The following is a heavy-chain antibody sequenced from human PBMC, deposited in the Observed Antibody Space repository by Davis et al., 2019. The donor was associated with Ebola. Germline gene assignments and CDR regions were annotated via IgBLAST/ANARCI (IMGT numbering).Heavy chain of an antibody. V-gene: IGHV1-69*13. J-gene: IGHJ4*02. Sequence: SVKVSCKASGYTFTSYAISWVRQAPGQGLEWMGGIIPIFGTANYAQKFQGRVTITADESTSTAYMELSSLRSEDTAVYYCARGPAYSSGWYVPFDYWGQGTLVTVSS. CDR2: IIPIFGTA. D-gene: IGHD6-19*01. CDR1: GYTFTSYA. CDR3: ARGPAYSSGWYVPFDY.